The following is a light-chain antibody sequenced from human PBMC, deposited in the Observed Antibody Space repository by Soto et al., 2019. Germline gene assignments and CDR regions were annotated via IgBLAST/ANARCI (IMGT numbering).Light chain of an antibody. J-gene: IGLJ2*01. Sequence: QSALTQPASVSGSPGQSITISCTGTNSDVGGYNYVSWYQHHPGKAPKLMIYDVSNRPSGVSNRFSGSKSGNTASLTISGLQAEDEADYYCSSYTTRSPLFGGGTKLTVL. CDR3: SSYTTRSPL. V-gene: IGLV2-14*03. CDR2: DVS. CDR1: NSDVGGYNY.